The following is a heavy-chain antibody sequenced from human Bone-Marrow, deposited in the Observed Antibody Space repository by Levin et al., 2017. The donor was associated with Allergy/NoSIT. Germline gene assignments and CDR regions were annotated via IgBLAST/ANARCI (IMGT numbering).Heavy chain of an antibody. CDR2: IWYDESIK. J-gene: IGHJ4*02. CDR1: GFIFRSYG. CDR3: ARAFTSGYFPLDH. Sequence: PGGSLRLSCAASGFIFRSYGMHWVRQAPGQGLEWVAFIWYDESIKYYGDSVRGRFTISRDNSKNSLYLQMNSLRAEDTAIYYCARAFTSGYFPLDHWGQGTLITVSS. V-gene: IGHV3-33*01. D-gene: IGHD5-12*01.